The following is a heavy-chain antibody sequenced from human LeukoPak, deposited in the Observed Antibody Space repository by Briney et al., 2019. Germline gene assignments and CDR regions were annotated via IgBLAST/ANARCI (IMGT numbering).Heavy chain of an antibody. CDR2: IYYSGST. CDR1: GGSISSGDYY. CDR3: ARVYSSSSYYYYYYMDV. Sequence: SETLSLTCTVSGGSISSGDYYWSWIRQPPGKGLEWIGYIYYSGSTYYNPSLKSRVTISVDTSKNQFSLKLSSVTAADTAVYYCARVYSSSSYYYYYYMDVWGKGTTVTVSS. D-gene: IGHD6-6*01. J-gene: IGHJ6*03. V-gene: IGHV4-30-4*08.